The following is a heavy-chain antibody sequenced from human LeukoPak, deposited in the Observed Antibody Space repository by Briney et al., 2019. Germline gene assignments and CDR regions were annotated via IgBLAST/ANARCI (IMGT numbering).Heavy chain of an antibody. D-gene: IGHD3-22*01. Sequence: GGSLRLSCAASGFTFSDYYMSWIRQAPGKGLEWVSYISSSGSTIYYADPVKGRFTISRDNAKNSLYLQMNSLRAEDTAVYYCARDTYYYDSSGYYHLFDYWGQGTLVTVSS. J-gene: IGHJ4*02. CDR2: ISSSGSTI. CDR3: ARDTYYYDSSGYYHLFDY. V-gene: IGHV3-11*04. CDR1: GFTFSDYY.